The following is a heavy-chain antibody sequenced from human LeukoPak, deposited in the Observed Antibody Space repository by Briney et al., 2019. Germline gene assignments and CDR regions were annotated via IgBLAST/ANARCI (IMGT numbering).Heavy chain of an antibody. J-gene: IGHJ3*01. V-gene: IGHV3-11*01. CDR1: GFTFGDYY. D-gene: IGHD1-1*01. CDR2: ISSVGADT. Sequence: TGGSLRFSCAGSGFTFGDYYMSRIRQAPGKGLVWLTYISSVGADTYHADAVKGRFTISRDNAKNSVFLQMDTLRAEDTAMYYCAVGWASNWNSGRGDASDVWGQGTKVTVSS. CDR3: AVGWASNWNSGRGDASDV.